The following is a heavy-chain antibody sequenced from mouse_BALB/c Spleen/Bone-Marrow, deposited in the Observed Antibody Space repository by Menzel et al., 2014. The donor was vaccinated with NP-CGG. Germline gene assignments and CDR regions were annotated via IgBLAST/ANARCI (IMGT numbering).Heavy chain of an antibody. D-gene: IGHD1-1*01. V-gene: IGHV5-17*02. J-gene: IGHJ2*01. CDR1: GFTFSSFG. CDR2: ISSGSSTV. Sequence: VQLKESGGGLVQPGGSRKPSCAASGFTFSSFGMHWVRQAPEKGPEWVAYISSGSSTVYYADKVMGRFTISRDNPKNTLFLQMTSLRSEDTAMYYCARSGSSSGYFDYWGQGTTLTVSS. CDR3: ARSGSSSGYFDY.